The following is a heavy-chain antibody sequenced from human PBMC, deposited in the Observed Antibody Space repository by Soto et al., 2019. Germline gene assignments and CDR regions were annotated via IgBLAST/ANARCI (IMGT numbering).Heavy chain of an antibody. CDR1: GYTFTSYG. CDR2: ISAYNGNT. Sequence: ASVNVSCKASGYTFTSYGISGVRQAPGQGLEWMGWISAYNGNTNYAQKLQGRVTMTTDTSTSTAYMELRSLRSDDTAVYYCARDRSSGWFDPWGQGTLVTVSS. D-gene: IGHD2-15*01. CDR3: ARDRSSGWFDP. J-gene: IGHJ5*02. V-gene: IGHV1-18*04.